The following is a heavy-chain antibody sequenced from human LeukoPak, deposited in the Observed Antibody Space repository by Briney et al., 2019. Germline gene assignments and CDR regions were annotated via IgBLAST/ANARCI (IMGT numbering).Heavy chain of an antibody. J-gene: IGHJ4*02. CDR1: GGSFSGYY. Sequence: PSETLSLTCAVYGGSFSGYYWSWIRQPPGKGLEWIGEINHSGSTNYNPSLKSRVTISVDTSKNQFSLKLSSVTAADTAVYYRARVQTTGYCSSTSCYGQVPGDYWGQGTLVTVSS. D-gene: IGHD2-2*01. CDR2: INHSGST. V-gene: IGHV4-34*01. CDR3: ARVQTTGYCSSTSCYGQVPGDY.